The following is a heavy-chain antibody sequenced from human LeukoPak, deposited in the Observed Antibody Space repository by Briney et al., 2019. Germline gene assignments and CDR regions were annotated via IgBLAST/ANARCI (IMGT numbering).Heavy chain of an antibody. CDR2: ISYDGSNK. Sequence: PGRSLRLSCAASGFTFSSYGMHWVRQAPGKGLEWVAVISYDGSNKYYADSVKGRFTISRDNSKNTLHLQMNSLRAEDTAVYYCAKDRDWYYFDYWGQGTLVTVSS. D-gene: IGHD5-24*01. CDR1: GFTFSSYG. J-gene: IGHJ4*02. CDR3: AKDRDWYYFDY. V-gene: IGHV3-30*18.